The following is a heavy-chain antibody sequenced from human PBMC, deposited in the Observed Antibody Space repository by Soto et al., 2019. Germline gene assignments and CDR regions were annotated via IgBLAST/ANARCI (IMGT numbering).Heavy chain of an antibody. Sequence: GGSLRLSCAASGFTFTSHWMHWVRQAPGKGLLWVSQITSDGGSTSYADSVKGRFTVSRDNAQNTIYLQMTSLRAEDTAVYYCVRGSGGLDHWGQGTLVTVSS. CDR1: GFTFTSHW. CDR2: ITSDGGST. J-gene: IGHJ4*02. D-gene: IGHD3-10*01. CDR3: VRGSGGLDH. V-gene: IGHV3-74*01.